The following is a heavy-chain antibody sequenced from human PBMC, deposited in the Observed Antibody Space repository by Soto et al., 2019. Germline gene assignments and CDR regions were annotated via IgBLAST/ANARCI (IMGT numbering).Heavy chain of an antibody. CDR3: AKDRVPKYSSGYYSILTDS. CDR1: GFTFSSYA. V-gene: IGHV3-23*01. J-gene: IGHJ4*02. D-gene: IGHD3-22*01. Sequence: GGSLRLSCAASGFTFSSYAMSWVRQAPRKGLEWVSTISGSGGSTYYADSVKGRFTMSRDNSKNTLYLQMHSLRAEDTAVYYCAKDRVPKYSSGYYSILTDSWGQGTVVTVSS. CDR2: ISGSGGST.